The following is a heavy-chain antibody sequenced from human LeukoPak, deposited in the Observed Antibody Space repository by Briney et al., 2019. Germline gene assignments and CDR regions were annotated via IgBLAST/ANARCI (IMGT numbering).Heavy chain of an antibody. CDR1: GFTFSSQT. D-gene: IGHD3-22*01. V-gene: IGHV3-23*01. CDR2: ISGSGGST. CDR3: AKAFITMIVVVRDAFDI. J-gene: IGHJ3*02. Sequence: GGSLRLSCAASGFTFSSQTMSWVRQAPGKGLEWVSAISGSGGSTYYADSVKGRFTISRDNSKNTLYLQMNSLRAEDTAVYYCAKAFITMIVVVRDAFDIWGQGTMVTVSS.